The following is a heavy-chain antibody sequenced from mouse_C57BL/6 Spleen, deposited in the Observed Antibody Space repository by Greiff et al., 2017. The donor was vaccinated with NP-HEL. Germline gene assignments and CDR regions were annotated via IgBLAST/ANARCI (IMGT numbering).Heavy chain of an antibody. CDR3: ARRNYGNSGDY. V-gene: IGHV5-6*01. CDR2: ISSGGSYT. CDR1: GFTFSSYG. Sequence: EVQVVESGGDLVKPGGSLKLSCAASGFTFSSYGMSWVRQTPDKRLEWVATISSGGSYTYYPDSVKGRFTISRDNAKNTLYLQMSSLKSEDTAMYYCARRNYGNSGDYWGQGTSVTVSS. D-gene: IGHD2-1*01. J-gene: IGHJ4*01.